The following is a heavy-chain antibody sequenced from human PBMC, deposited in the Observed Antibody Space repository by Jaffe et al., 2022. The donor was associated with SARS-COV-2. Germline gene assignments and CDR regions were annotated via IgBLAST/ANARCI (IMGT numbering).Heavy chain of an antibody. CDR3: ARYSYQYENIDY. Sequence: EVQLVESGGGLVKPGGSLRLSCAASGFTFSSYSMNWVRQAPGKGLEWVSSISSSSSYIYYADSVKGRFTISRDNAKNSLYLQMNSLRAEDTAVYYCARYSYQYENIDYWGQGTLVTVSS. J-gene: IGHJ4*02. D-gene: IGHD5-18*01. CDR1: GFTFSSYS. V-gene: IGHV3-21*01. CDR2: ISSSSSYI.